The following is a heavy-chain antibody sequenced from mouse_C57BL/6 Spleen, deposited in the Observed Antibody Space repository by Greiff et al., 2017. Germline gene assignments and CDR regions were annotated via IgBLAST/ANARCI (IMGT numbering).Heavy chain of an antibody. Sequence: QVQLQQPGAELVKPGASVKLSCKASGYTFTSYWMQWVKQRPGQGLEWIGEIDPSDSYTNYNQKFKGKATLTVDKSSSTAYMQLSSLTSEDSAVYYCAGSYYGSSNYAMDYWGQGTSVTVSS. CDR1: GYTFTSYW. J-gene: IGHJ4*01. CDR2: IDPSDSYT. D-gene: IGHD1-1*01. CDR3: AGSYYGSSNYAMDY. V-gene: IGHV1-50*01.